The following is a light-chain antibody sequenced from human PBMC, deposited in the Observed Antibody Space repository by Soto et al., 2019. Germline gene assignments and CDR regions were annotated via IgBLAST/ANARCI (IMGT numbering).Light chain of an antibody. CDR1: SGYVGTYSL. CDR3: CLYVGATTYV. Sequence: QSVLAQPACVSGSPGQSITSSCTGASGYVGTYSLVSWYQQHPGKAPKVVIYEGHKRPSGVPDRFSGSTSVNTASLTISGLQTDDEADYYCCLYVGATTYVFGTGTKVT. V-gene: IGLV2-23*01. J-gene: IGLJ1*01. CDR2: EGH.